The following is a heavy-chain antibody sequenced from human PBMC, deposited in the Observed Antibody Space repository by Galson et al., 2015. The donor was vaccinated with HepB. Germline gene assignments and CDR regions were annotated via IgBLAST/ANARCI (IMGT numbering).Heavy chain of an antibody. D-gene: IGHD3-3*01. J-gene: IGHJ4*02. CDR1: GFTFRNAW. Sequence: SLRLSCAASGFTFRNAWMSWVRQAPGKGLEWVGRIKSKTDGGTTDYAAPVKGRFTISRDNSKNTLYLQMNSLKTEDTAVYYCTTGPTIFGVVTYLPQTSLPVDYWGQGTLVTVSS. V-gene: IGHV3-15*01. CDR3: TTGPTIFGVVTYLPQTSLPVDY. CDR2: IKSKTDGGTT.